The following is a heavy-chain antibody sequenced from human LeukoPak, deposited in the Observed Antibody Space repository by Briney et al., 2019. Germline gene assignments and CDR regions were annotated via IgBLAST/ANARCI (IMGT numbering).Heavy chain of an antibody. D-gene: IGHD2-2*01. V-gene: IGHV3-23*01. CDR1: GFTFSSYA. CDR3: AKQRSEVPVAAANY. CDR2: ISGSGAST. J-gene: IGHJ4*02. Sequence: GGSLRLSCATSGFTFSSYAMRWVRQAPGKGLEWVSGISGSGASTYYEDSVKGRFTISRDNSKNTLYPQMNSLRVEDTAVYYCAKQRSEVPVAAANYWGQGSLVTVSS.